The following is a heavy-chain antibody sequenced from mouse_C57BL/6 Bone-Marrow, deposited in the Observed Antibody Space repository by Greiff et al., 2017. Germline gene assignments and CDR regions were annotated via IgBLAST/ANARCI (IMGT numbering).Heavy chain of an antibody. J-gene: IGHJ2*01. CDR3: TIPITTVLAGDY. CDR1: GFNIKDYY. V-gene: IGHV14-1*01. Sequence: VQLQQSGAELVRPGASVKLSCTASGFNIKDYYMHWVKQRPEQGLEWIGRIGPEDGDTEYAPKFQGKATITADTSSNTAFLQLSSLTSEDTAVYYCTIPITTVLAGDYWGQGTTLTVSS. D-gene: IGHD1-1*01. CDR2: IGPEDGDT.